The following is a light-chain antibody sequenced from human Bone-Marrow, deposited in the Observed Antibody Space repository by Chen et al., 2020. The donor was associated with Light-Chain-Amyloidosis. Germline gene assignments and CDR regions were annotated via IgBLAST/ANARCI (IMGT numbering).Light chain of an antibody. V-gene: IGKV3-15*01. CDR2: GAS. J-gene: IGKJ1*01. CDR3: QQYNNWPPWT. Sequence: EIVLTQSPATLSVSPGEGATLSCRASQSVNRDLAWYQQRPGQAPRLLIYGASTRATDVPARFSGGGSGTEFTLTINRLQSEDFAVYYCQQYNNWPPWTFGQGTKVEIK. CDR1: QSVNRD.